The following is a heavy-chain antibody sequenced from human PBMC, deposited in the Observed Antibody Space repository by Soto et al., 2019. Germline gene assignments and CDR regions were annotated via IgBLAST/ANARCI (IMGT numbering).Heavy chain of an antibody. CDR1: GGTFSGHA. CDR3: ARGTNWGYRVTS. D-gene: IGHD7-27*01. Sequence: QVQLVQSGAEVKKPGSSVKVSCEASGGTFSGHAISWVRQAPGQGPEWMGGLIPLFGTTQHEQNFQDRLTITADKSTSTAYMELTSLRFEDTAIYYCARGTNWGYRVTSGGQGTLVTVSS. CDR2: LIPLFGTT. J-gene: IGHJ1*01. V-gene: IGHV1-69*06.